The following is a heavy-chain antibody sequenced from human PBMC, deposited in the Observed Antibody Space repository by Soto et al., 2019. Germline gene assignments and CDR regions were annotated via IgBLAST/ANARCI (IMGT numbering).Heavy chain of an antibody. J-gene: IGHJ4*02. CDR2: IYPDDSDI. D-gene: IGHD2-21*01. CDR3: ARTSIAGIRGFFDY. Sequence: GESLKISCQGSGYNFADYWIAWVRHMPGKGLESMGIIYPDDSDIRYSPSFQGQATISADRSVSTAYLQWSSLEASDTAMYYCARTSIAGIRGFFDYWGQGTLVTVSS. CDR1: GYNFADYW. V-gene: IGHV5-51*01.